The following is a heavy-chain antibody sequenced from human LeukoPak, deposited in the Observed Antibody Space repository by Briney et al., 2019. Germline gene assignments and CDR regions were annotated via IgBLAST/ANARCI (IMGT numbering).Heavy chain of an antibody. J-gene: IGHJ5*02. D-gene: IGHD6-19*01. CDR3: ARQSGYSSA. Sequence: SETLSLTCTVSGGSISSGSYYWSWIRQPAGKGLEWIGRIYTSGSTNYNPSLKSRVTISVDTSKNQFSLKLSSVTAADTAVYYCARQSGYSSAWGQGTLVTVSS. V-gene: IGHV4-61*02. CDR1: GGSISSGSYY. CDR2: IYTSGST.